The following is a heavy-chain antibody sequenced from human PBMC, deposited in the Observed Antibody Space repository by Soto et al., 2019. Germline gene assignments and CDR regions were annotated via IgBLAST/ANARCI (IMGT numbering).Heavy chain of an antibody. CDR1: GFTFDDYA. Sequence: DVQLVESGGGLVQPGRSLRLSCAASGFTFDDYAMHWVRQAPGKGLEWVSGISWNSGSIGYADSVKGRFTISRDNAKNSLYLQMNSLRAEDTALYYCARAGYYGLNAFDIWGQGTMVTVSS. D-gene: IGHD4-17*01. J-gene: IGHJ3*02. CDR3: ARAGYYGLNAFDI. CDR2: ISWNSGSI. V-gene: IGHV3-9*01.